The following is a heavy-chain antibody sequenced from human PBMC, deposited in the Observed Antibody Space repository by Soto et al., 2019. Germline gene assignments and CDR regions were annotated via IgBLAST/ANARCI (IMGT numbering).Heavy chain of an antibody. V-gene: IGHV5-51*01. Sequence: PGESLKISCKGSGYSFTSYWIGWVRQMPGKGLEWMGIIYPGDSDTRYSPSFQGQITISADKSISTAYLQWRSLKASDTAMYYCARLLGYCTNGVCQDYHYGMDFWGQGTTGTVSS. J-gene: IGHJ6*02. D-gene: IGHD2-8*01. CDR3: ARLLGYCTNGVCQDYHYGMDF. CDR1: GYSFTSYW. CDR2: IYPGDSDT.